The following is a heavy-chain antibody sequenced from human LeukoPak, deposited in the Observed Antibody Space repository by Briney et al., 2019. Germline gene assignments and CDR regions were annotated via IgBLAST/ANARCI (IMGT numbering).Heavy chain of an antibody. CDR1: GLSFSTFA. CDR3: AKAPATGEGYYFYYMDV. Sequence: PGGSLRLSCAASGLSFSTFAMSWVRQGPATGLEWVSSIRGNGETFYADSVKGRFTLSSDSSRNTVYFQLNNLRVEDSAVYRCAKAPATGEGYYFYYMDVWGKGTTVTVSS. D-gene: IGHD7-27*01. CDR2: IRGNGET. J-gene: IGHJ6*03. V-gene: IGHV3-23*01.